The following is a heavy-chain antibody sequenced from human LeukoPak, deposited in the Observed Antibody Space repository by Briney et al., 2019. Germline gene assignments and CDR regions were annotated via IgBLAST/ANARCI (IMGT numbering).Heavy chain of an antibody. CDR1: GHISSTSL. J-gene: IGHJ4*02. CDR2: INPRDGST. Sequence: GASVEVSCKASGHISSTSLIHWVRAAPGQGPVWMGLINPRDGSTLYARHLQGRVTMTRDTYTRTVYMELNSLGSEDTAVYFCAWEAAVGACNFDYWGQGTLVTVSS. D-gene: IGHD1-26*01. CDR3: AWEAAVGACNFDY. V-gene: IGHV1-46*04.